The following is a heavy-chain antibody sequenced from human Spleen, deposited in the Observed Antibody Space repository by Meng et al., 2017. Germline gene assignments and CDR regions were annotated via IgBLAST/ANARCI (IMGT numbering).Heavy chain of an antibody. CDR1: GFTFSSYS. CDR2: IRTSSSYI. D-gene: IGHD3-9*01. Sequence: GESLKISCAASGFTFSSYSMNWVRQAPGKGLEWVSGIRTSSSYIYYADSVKGRFTISRDNTKNSLYLQINSLRAEDTAVYYCARDLIRPYDILSGYSGTYYYYGMDVWGQGTTVTVSS. CDR3: ARDLIRPYDILSGYSGTYYYYGMDV. J-gene: IGHJ6*02. V-gene: IGHV3-21*01.